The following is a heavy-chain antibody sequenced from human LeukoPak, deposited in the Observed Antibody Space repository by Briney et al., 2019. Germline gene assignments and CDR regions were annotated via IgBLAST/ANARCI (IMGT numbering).Heavy chain of an antibody. CDR1: GESLSGYH. CDR2: INQGGGT. D-gene: IGHD2-2*01. J-gene: IGHJ6*02. Sequence: SETLSLTCAVYGESLSGYHWTWIRQPPGKGLELIGEINQGGGTNYNPSLKSRVTMSVDTSRNQFSLKLSSVTAADTAVYYCARDKYVPAATHYYYYYGMDVWGQGTTVTVSS. V-gene: IGHV4-34*01. CDR3: ARDKYVPAATHYYYYYGMDV.